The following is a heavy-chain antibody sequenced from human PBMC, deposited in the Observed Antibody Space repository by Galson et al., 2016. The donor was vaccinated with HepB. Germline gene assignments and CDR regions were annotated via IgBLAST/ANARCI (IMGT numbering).Heavy chain of an antibody. V-gene: IGHV3-21*01. D-gene: IGHD6-13*01. CDR3: ARDREGTSWFSGDYDHYGMDV. CDR1: GFTFSSYN. CDR2: ISRSSRHI. J-gene: IGHJ6*02. Sequence: SLRLSCAASGFTFSSYNMNRVRQAPGKGLEWVSSISRSSRHIYYADSVKGRFTISRDNAKNSLYLQMNSLRVEDTAVYFCARDREGTSWFSGDYDHYGMDVWGQGTTVTVSS.